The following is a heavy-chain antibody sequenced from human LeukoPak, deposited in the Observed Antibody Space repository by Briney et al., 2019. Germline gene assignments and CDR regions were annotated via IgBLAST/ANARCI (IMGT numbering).Heavy chain of an antibody. J-gene: IGHJ3*02. CDR3: ARDILVVPAAHDAFDI. CDR1: GYTSTSYG. Sequence: GASVKVSCKASGYTSTSYGISWVRQAPGQGLEWMGWISAYNGNTNYAQKLQGRVTMTTDTSTSTAYMELRSLRSDDTAVYYCARDILVVPAAHDAFDIWGQGTVVTVSS. CDR2: ISAYNGNT. D-gene: IGHD2-2*01. V-gene: IGHV1-18*01.